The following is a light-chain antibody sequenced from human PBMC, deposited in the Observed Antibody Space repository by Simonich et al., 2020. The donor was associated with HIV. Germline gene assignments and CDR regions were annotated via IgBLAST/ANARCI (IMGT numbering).Light chain of an antibody. J-gene: IGKJ2*01. CDR1: QGISSA. CDR2: DAS. CDR3: QQSSSTPHT. V-gene: IGKV1-13*02. Sequence: AIQLTQSPSSLSASVGDRVTITCRASQGISSALAWYQQKPGKTPKLLIYDASNLESGVPSRFSGSGAGTDFTLTISSLQPEDFATYYCQQSSSTPHTFGQGTRLVIK.